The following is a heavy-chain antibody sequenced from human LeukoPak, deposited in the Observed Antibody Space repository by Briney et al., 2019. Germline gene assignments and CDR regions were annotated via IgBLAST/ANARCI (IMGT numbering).Heavy chain of an antibody. J-gene: IGHJ3*02. CDR2: IDDSGST. CDR1: GGSISSYD. V-gene: IGHV4-59*08. Sequence: SETLSLTCTVSGGSISSYDWSWIRQPPGKGLERVGYIDDSGSTNYTPSLKSRVTISVDTSKNQFSLKLSSVTAADTAVYYCARHSDAFDIWGQGTMVTV. CDR3: ARHSDAFDI.